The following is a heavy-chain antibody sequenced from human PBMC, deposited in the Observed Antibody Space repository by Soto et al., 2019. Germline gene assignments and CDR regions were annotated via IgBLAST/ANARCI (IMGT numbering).Heavy chain of an antibody. CDR2: ISHTGST. Sequence: SETLSLTCAVSGGSISSGGYSWSWIRQPPGKGLEWIGYISHTGSTYYNPSLKSRVTISVDTSKNQFSLKLSSVTAADTAVYYCARQYYFGSGSHYNRPFDVWGQGTLVTVSS. V-gene: IGHV4-30-2*01. J-gene: IGHJ4*02. D-gene: IGHD3-10*01. CDR3: ARQYYFGSGSHYNRPFDV. CDR1: GGSISSGGYS.